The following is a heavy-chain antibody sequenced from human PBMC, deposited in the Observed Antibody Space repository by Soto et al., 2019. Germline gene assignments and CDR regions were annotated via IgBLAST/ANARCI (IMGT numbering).Heavy chain of an antibody. CDR3: ALAAGYYYYGMDV. D-gene: IGHD6-13*01. J-gene: IGHJ6*02. Sequence: QLQLQESGPGLVKPSETLSLTCTVSGGSISSSSYYWGWIRQPPGKGLEWIGSIYYSGSTYYNPSLKSRVTISVDTSKNQFSLKLSSVTAADTAVYYCALAAGYYYYGMDVRGQGTTVTVSS. V-gene: IGHV4-39*01. CDR2: IYYSGST. CDR1: GGSISSSSYY.